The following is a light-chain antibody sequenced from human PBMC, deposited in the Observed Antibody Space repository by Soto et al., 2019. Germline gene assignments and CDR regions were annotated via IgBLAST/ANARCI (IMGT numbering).Light chain of an antibody. J-gene: IGKJ5*01. CDR2: GAS. V-gene: IGKV3-15*01. Sequence: EIVMTQSPATLSVSPGERATLSCRASQSVNSNLAWYQQKPGQAPRLLIYGASTRATGVPARFSGSGSGTAFSLTIDSLQSEDFAVYYCQQYNNWPPVTFGQGTRLEIK. CDR1: QSVNSN. CDR3: QQYNNWPPVT.